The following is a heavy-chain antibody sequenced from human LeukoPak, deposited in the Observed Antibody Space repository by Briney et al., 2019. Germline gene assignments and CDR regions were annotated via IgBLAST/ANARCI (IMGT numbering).Heavy chain of an antibody. V-gene: IGHV3-23*01. Sequence: GGSLRLSCAASGFTFSSYAMSWVRQAPGKGLEWVSAISGTGGSTFYADSVKGRFTISRDNAKNSLFLQMNSLRAEDTAVYYCAREGDGYNSPIDYWGQGTLVTVSS. CDR1: GFTFSSYA. D-gene: IGHD5-24*01. J-gene: IGHJ4*02. CDR3: AREGDGYNSPIDY. CDR2: ISGTGGST.